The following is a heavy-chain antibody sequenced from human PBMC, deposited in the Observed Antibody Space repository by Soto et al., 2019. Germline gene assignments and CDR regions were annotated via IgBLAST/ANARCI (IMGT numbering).Heavy chain of an antibody. Sequence: PGGSLRLSCAASGFTFRSYSIHWVRQAPGKGLEWVAVISDAGSNKYYADSVKGRFTISRDNSKNTPYLQMNSLRAEDTAVYYCARVNRVTTVSYYYAMDVWGQGTTVTVSS. J-gene: IGHJ6*02. V-gene: IGHV3-30-3*01. CDR2: ISDAGSNK. CDR1: GFTFRSYS. CDR3: ARVNRVTTVSYYYAMDV. D-gene: IGHD4-17*01.